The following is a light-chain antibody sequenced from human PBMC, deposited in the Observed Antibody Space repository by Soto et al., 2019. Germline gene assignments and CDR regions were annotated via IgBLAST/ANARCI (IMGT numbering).Light chain of an antibody. CDR1: QSVSSY. CDR3: QQRSNWPPAT. J-gene: IGKJ1*01. CDR2: DAS. Sequence: EIVLTQSPATLSLCPGERATLSCRASQSVSSYLAWYQQKPGQAPRLLIYDASNRATGIPARFSGSGSGTDFTLTISSLEPEDFADYYCQQRSNWPPATFGQGTKVEIK. V-gene: IGKV3-11*01.